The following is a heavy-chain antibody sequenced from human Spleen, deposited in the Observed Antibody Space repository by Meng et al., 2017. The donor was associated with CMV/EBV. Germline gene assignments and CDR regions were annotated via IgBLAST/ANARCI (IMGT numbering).Heavy chain of an antibody. CDR2: IYHSGST. J-gene: IGHJ3*01. V-gene: IGHV4-38-2*02. CDR3: AREVLVLLAPQQRRPDAFDV. CDR1: GYSISSGYY. Sequence: SETLSLTCTVSGYSISSGYYWGWIRQPPGKGLEWIGSIYHSGSTYYNPSLKSRVTISVDTSKNQFSLKLSSVTAADTAVYYCAREVLVLLAPQQRRPDAFDVWGQGTKVTVSS. D-gene: IGHD3-10*01.